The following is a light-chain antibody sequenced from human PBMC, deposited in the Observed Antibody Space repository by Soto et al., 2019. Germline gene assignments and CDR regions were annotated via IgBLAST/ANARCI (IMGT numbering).Light chain of an antibody. CDR3: HYGNSPPWT. J-gene: IGKJ1*01. CDR1: QSVSTN. CDR2: GAS. Sequence: EIVMTQSPATLSVSPGEGATLSCRASQSVSTNLAWYQQKPGQAPRVLIDGASSRATGIPDRFSGSGSGTDFTLTISRLEPEDFAVYYCHYGNSPPWTFGQGTKVDIK. V-gene: IGKV3-20*01.